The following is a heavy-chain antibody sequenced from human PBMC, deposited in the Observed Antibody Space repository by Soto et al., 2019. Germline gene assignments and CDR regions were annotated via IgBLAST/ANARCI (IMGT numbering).Heavy chain of an antibody. V-gene: IGHV1-2*02. Sequence: VKVSRTALGSIFPGALVSWLRQATGQGPEWMGEIGPASGDTRYAQKFQGRVTMTRDTSITTVYMELNNLSPDDTAVHADGGVRGGQLVVVYWGHGTPVTVSS. CDR3: GGVRGGQLVVVY. CDR2: IGPASGDT. CDR1: GSIFPGAL. J-gene: IGHJ4*01. D-gene: IGHD2-15*01.